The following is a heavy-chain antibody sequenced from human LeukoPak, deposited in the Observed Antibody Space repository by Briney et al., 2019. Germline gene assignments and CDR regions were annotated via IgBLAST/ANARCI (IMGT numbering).Heavy chain of an antibody. D-gene: IGHD3-10*01. V-gene: IGHV4-59*01. Sequence: SETLSLTCTVSGGSISSYYWSWIRQPPGKGLERIGYIYYSGSTNYNPSLKSRVTISVDTSKNQFSLKLSSVTAADTAVYYCARAYGSGSYYDWGQGTLVTVSS. CDR3: ARAYGSGSYYD. CDR2: IYYSGST. J-gene: IGHJ4*02. CDR1: GGSISSYY.